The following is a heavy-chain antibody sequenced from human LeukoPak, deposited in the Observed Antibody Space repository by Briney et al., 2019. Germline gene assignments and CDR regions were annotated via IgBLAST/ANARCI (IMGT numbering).Heavy chain of an antibody. J-gene: IGHJ4*02. CDR1: GGSISSGSYY. CDR3: ARGTSPRYCSSTSCSYFDY. CDR2: LYTGGTT. V-gene: IGHV4-61*02. D-gene: IGHD2-2*01. Sequence: SQTLSLTCNVSGGSISSGSYYWSWIRQPAGKGLEWIGRLYTGGTTNYNPSLKSRVTISVDTSKNQFSLKLSSVTAADTAVYYCARGTSPRYCSSTSCSYFDYWGQGTLVTVSS.